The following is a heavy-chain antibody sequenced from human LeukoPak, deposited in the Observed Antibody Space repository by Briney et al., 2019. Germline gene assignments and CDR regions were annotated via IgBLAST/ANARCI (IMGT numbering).Heavy chain of an antibody. CDR1: GGSISSSSYY. CDR2: IYYSGST. CDR3: ARLVGVTLITNCTNGVRLYFDY. D-gene: IGHD2-8*01. V-gene: IGHV4-39*01. J-gene: IGHJ4*02. Sequence: SETLSLTCTVSGGSISSSSYYWGWIRQPPGKGLEWIGSIYYSGSTYYNPSLKSRVTISVDTSKNQFSLKLSSVTAADTAVYYCARLVGVTLITNCTNGVRLYFDYWGQGTLVTVSS.